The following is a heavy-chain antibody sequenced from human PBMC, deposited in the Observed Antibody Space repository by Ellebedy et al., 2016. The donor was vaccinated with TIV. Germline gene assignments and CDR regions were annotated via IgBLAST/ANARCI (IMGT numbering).Heavy chain of an antibody. V-gene: IGHV3-15*01. J-gene: IGHJ4*02. D-gene: IGHD2-2*01. Sequence: GESLKISCTASGFILLTNHMPWVRPSPGKGLGWIGRIKSKTGGGTIEYAAPVQARFTISRDDSKNTLYLQMNSLKTEDTAVYYCTKLLKYSSNGWDEWGQGTLVTVSS. CDR1: GFILLTNH. CDR3: TKLLKYSSNGWDE. CDR2: IKSKTGGGTI.